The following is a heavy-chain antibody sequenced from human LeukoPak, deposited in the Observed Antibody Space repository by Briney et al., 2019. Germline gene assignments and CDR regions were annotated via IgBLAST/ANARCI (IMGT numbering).Heavy chain of an antibody. Sequence: GESLEISCKGSGYNFASYWIAWVRQMPGKGLEWMGSIYPGDSNTKYSPSFQGQVTFSADKSITTAYLQWSSLKASDTAMYYCARIITNCLYYWGQGALVTVSS. CDR2: IYPGDSNT. J-gene: IGHJ4*02. CDR3: ARIITNCLYY. D-gene: IGHD3-10*01. V-gene: IGHV5-51*01. CDR1: GYNFASYW.